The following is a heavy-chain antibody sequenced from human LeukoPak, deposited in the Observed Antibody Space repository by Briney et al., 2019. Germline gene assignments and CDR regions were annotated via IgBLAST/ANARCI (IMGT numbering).Heavy chain of an antibody. V-gene: IGHV1-18*01. CDR3: ARDVRYTFDN. J-gene: IGHJ4*02. CDR2: ISAYKGKT. Sequence: ASVKVSCKASGYTFTTYGIIWVRQAPGQGLEWMGWISAYKGKTNYAQKLQGRVTMTTDTSTSTAYMELRSLRSDDTAVYYCARDVRYTFDNWGQGTLVTVSS. D-gene: IGHD3-16*02. CDR1: GYTFTTYG.